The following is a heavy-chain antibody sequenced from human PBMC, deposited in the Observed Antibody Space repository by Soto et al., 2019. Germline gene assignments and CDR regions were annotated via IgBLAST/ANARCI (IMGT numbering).Heavy chain of an antibody. Sequence: QVQLVESGGGVVQPGRSLRLSCAASGFNFSSYVMHWVRQAPGKGLEWVAGIWYYGGNIYYADSVKGRFTISRDNSKNKVYLQMSGLRAEDTAEYYCARDGQWLPRDGLRSSYYFDYWGQGTLVTVSS. D-gene: IGHD6-19*01. CDR2: IWYYGGNI. V-gene: IGHV3-33*01. CDR3: ARDGQWLPRDGLRSSYYFDY. CDR1: GFNFSSYV. J-gene: IGHJ4*02.